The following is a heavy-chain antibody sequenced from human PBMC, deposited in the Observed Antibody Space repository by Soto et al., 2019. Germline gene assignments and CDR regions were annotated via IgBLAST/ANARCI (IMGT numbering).Heavy chain of an antibody. V-gene: IGHV4-30-4*01. CDR1: GGSINTGDYD. J-gene: IGHJ4*02. Sequence: QVQLQESGPGLVKPSQTLSLTCTVSGGSINTGDYDWSWIRQPPGKGLEWIGYIYSSGSTYYNPSLRSRVTISRDTSKNQFSLKLSSVTAADTAVYYCARYTYGHLDYWGQGTLVTVSS. D-gene: IGHD5-18*01. CDR2: IYSSGST. CDR3: ARYTYGHLDY.